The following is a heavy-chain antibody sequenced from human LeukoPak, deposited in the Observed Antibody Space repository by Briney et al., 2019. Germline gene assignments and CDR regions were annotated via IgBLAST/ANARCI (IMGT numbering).Heavy chain of an antibody. CDR2: MYYSGTT. CDR3: ARGTLRYYMDV. Sequence: PSETLSLTCTVSGDSVSGHYYSWIRQPPGKALEWIGYMYYSGTTNYNPSLTSRVTISVDTSKNQFSLKLSSVTAADTAVYYCARGTLRYYMDVWGKGTTVTVSS. J-gene: IGHJ6*03. V-gene: IGHV4-59*02. CDR1: GDSVSGHY.